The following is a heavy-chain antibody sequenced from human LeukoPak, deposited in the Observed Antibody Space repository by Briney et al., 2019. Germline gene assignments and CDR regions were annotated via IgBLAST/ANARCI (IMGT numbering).Heavy chain of an antibody. D-gene: IGHD1-26*01. V-gene: IGHV4-59*08. Sequence: SETLSLTCTVSGGSISSYYWSWIRQPPGKGLEWIGDIYYSGSSNYNPSLKSRVTISVDTSKNQFSLRLSSVTAADTAVYYSARLASGSYGPLTPFDYWGQGTLVTISS. CDR1: GGSISSYY. CDR3: ARLASGSYGPLTPFDY. J-gene: IGHJ4*02. CDR2: IYYSGSS.